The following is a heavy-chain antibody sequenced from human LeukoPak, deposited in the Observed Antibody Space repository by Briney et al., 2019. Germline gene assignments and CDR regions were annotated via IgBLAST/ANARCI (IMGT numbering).Heavy chain of an antibody. J-gene: IGHJ4*02. D-gene: IGHD4-17*01. Sequence: GESLKISCKGSGYSFTSYWIGWVRQMPGKGLGWMGIIYPGDSDTRYSPSFQGQVTISADKSISTAYLQWSSLKASDTAMYYCARHYGEEDYGDYRLVDYWGQGTLVTVSS. V-gene: IGHV5-51*01. CDR1: GYSFTSYW. CDR3: ARHYGEEDYGDYRLVDY. CDR2: IYPGDSDT.